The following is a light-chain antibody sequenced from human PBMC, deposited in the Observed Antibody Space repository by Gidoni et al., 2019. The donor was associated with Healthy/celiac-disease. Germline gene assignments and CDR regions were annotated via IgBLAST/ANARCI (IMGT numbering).Light chain of an antibody. CDR2: GAS. V-gene: IGKV3-15*01. CDR1: QSVSSN. Sequence: ELVMTHSPATLSVSPGERATLSCRASQSVSSNLAWYQQKPGQAPRLLIYGASTRATGIPARFSGSGSGTEFTLTISSRQSEDFAVYYCQQYNNWPPLTFGGGTKVEIK. J-gene: IGKJ4*01. CDR3: QQYNNWPPLT.